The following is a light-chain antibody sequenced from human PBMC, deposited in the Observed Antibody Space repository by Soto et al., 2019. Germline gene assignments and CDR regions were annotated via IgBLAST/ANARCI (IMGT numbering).Light chain of an antibody. Sequence: DIQMTQSPSSLSASVGDRVTITCRASQTISNYVNWYQQELGEAPKLLIHAASSLQGGAPSRFSGRGPGTDFTTTISSLQPEDFATYYCQQTYIFPLNFGGGTKVAI. CDR2: AAS. CDR3: QQTYIFPLN. V-gene: IGKV1-39*01. J-gene: IGKJ4*01. CDR1: QTISNY.